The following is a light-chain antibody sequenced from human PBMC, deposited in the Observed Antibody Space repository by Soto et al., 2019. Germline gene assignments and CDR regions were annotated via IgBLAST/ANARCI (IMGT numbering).Light chain of an antibody. CDR3: ISYTDRQSYL. CDR1: SSDIGSYNH. Sequence: QSVLTQPASVSGSPGQSITISCSGTSSDIGSYNHVAWYQQFPGKSPKLMIYAVSDRPSGVSDRFSGSKSGITASLTISGLQTEDEADYYCISYTDRQSYLFGTGTKFAVL. J-gene: IGLJ1*01. CDR2: AVS. V-gene: IGLV2-14*03.